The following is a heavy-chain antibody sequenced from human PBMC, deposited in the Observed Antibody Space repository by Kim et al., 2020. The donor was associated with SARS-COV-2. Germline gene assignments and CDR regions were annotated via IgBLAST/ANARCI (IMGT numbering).Heavy chain of an antibody. D-gene: IGHD3-22*01. V-gene: IGHV3-23*01. J-gene: IGHJ4*02. CDR3: AKELPRGYYDSSGYYYY. Sequence: VKGRFTISRDNSKNTLYLQMNSLRAEDTAVYYCAKELPRGYYDSSGYYYYWGQGTLVTVSS.